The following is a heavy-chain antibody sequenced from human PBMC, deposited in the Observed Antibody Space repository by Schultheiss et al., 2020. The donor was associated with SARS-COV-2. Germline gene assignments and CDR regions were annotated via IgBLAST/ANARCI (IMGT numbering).Heavy chain of an antibody. Sequence: SETLSLTCAVYGGSFSGYYWSWIRQPPGKGLEWIGEINHSGSTNYNPSLKSRVTISVDTSRNEFSLKLNSVTTADTAVYYCASLPRDIVAVPVARWGYYYMDVWGKGTTVTVSS. CDR2: INHSGST. D-gene: IGHD2-2*01. V-gene: IGHV4-34*01. CDR1: GGSFSGYY. CDR3: ASLPRDIVAVPVARWGYYYMDV. J-gene: IGHJ6*01.